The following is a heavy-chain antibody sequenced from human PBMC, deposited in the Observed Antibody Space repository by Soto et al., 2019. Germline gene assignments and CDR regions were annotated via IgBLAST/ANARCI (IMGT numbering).Heavy chain of an antibody. CDR2: ISSSSSTI. D-gene: IGHD3-10*01. V-gene: IGHV3-48*01. CDR1: GLTFSSYS. J-gene: IGHJ6*02. CDR3: AFGEECPYYYFGMDV. Sequence: EVQLVESGGGLVQRGGSLRLSCAASGLTFSSYSMNWVRQAPGKGLEWVSYISSSSSTIYYADSGKGRFTISRDNAKNSLYLQVNILSAEATAVYYCAFGEECPYYYFGMDVWCQGIRVTDS.